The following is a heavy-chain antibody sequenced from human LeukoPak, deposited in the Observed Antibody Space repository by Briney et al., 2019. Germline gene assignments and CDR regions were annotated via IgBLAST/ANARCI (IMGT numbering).Heavy chain of an antibody. CDR1: GFTFSSYG. D-gene: IGHD3-9*01. V-gene: IGHV3-30*18. J-gene: IGHJ4*02. CDR2: ISYDGSNK. CDR3: AKDRLPWLLRYFDWSDY. Sequence: PGGSLRLSCAASGFTFSSYGMHWVRQAPGKGLEWVAVISYDGSNKYYADSVKGRFTISRDNSKNTLYLQMNSLRAEDTAVYYCAKDRLPWLLRYFDWSDYWGQGTLVTVSS.